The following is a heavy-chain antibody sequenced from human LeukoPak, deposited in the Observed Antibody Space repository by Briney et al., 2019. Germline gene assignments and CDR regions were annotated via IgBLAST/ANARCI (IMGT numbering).Heavy chain of an antibody. CDR2: IIPIFGTA. CDR3: ARERPPGDSSSWFLEGYFDI. V-gene: IGHV1-69*05. CDR1: GGTFSSYA. D-gene: IGHD6-13*01. Sequence: ASVKVSCKASGGTFSSYAITWVRQAPGQGLEWMGRIIPIFGTANYAQKFQGRVTITTDESTSTAYMELSTLRSDDTVVYHCARERPPGDSSSWFLEGYFDIWGQGTLVTVSS. J-gene: IGHJ4*02.